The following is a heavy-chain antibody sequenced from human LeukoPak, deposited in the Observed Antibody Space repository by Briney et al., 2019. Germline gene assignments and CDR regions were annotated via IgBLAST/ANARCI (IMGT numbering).Heavy chain of an antibody. CDR2: INHSGST. CDR3: ARGGVPYYYGSGSYHNWFDP. Sequence: SETLSLTCAVYGGSFSGYHWSWIRQPPGKGLEWIGEINHSGSTNYNPSLKSRVTISVDTSKNQFSLKLSSVTAADTAVYYCARGGVPYYYGSGSYHNWFDPWGQGTLVTVSS. V-gene: IGHV4-34*01. J-gene: IGHJ5*02. D-gene: IGHD3-10*01. CDR1: GGSFSGYH.